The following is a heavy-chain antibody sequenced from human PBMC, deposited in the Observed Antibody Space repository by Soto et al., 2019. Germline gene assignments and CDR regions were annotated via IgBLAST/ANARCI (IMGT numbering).Heavy chain of an antibody. D-gene: IGHD3-10*02. CDR1: GGTFSSYA. CDR3: ASALKHCSGSYPFNSSYSGMAV. Sequence: SVKVSCKASGGTFSSYAISWVGQAPGQGLEGMGGISPIFGTANYAQKFQGRVTITADESTSTAYMELSSLTSEATAAYYCASALKHCSGSYPFNSSYSGMAVWGQGTTVTVS. V-gene: IGHV1-69*13. CDR2: ISPIFGTA. J-gene: IGHJ6*01.